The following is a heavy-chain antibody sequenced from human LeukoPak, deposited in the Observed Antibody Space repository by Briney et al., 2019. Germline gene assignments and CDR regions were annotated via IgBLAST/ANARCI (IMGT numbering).Heavy chain of an antibody. Sequence: SKTLSLTCAVYGGSFSGYYWSWIRQPPGKGLEWIGEINHSGSTNYNPSLKSRVTISVDTSKNQFSLKLSSVTAADTAVYYCATPYYDFWSGYSSWGQGTLVTVSS. CDR1: GGSFSGYY. CDR2: INHSGST. D-gene: IGHD3-3*01. CDR3: ATPYYDFWSGYSS. V-gene: IGHV4-34*01. J-gene: IGHJ4*02.